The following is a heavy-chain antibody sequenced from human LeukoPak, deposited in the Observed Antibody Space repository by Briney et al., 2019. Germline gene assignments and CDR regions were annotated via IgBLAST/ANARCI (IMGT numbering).Heavy chain of an antibody. J-gene: IGHJ4*02. V-gene: IGHV3-48*01. CDR3: AKRDDVAPTWYQ. D-gene: IGHD2-2*01. CDR1: GFTFSRYI. CDR2: IDSSNTI. Sequence: GGSLRLSCAPSGFTFSRYIMNWVRQAPGKALEWISYIDSSNTIYYADSVKGRFTISRDNAKNSVFLEMSSLRVEDTAVYYCAKRDDVAPTWYQWGQGTLVTVSS.